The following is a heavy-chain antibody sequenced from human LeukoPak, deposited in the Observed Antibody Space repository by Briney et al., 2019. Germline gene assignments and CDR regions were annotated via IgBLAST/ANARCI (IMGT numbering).Heavy chain of an antibody. Sequence: SETLSLTCTVSGVSISSYYWSWIRQSPGKGLEWIAYIYYSENTNYNSSLKSRVTISEDTSKNQFSLKLTSVTAADTAVYYCAGGNFYDSRGHPYHFHFWGQGTLVSVSS. CDR2: IYYSENT. V-gene: IGHV4-59*01. CDR3: AGGNFYDSRGHPYHFHF. CDR1: GVSISSYY. D-gene: IGHD3-22*01. J-gene: IGHJ4*02.